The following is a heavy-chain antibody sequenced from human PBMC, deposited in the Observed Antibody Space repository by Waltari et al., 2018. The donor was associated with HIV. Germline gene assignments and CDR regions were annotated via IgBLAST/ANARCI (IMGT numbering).Heavy chain of an antibody. D-gene: IGHD2-8*02. Sequence: QVQLQESGPGLVKPSETLSLTCAVSGYSISSGYYWGWIRQPPGKGLEWIGSIYHSGSTYYNPSLKSRVTISVDTSKNQFSLKLSSVTAVDTAVYYCARVSGGRPHFDYWGQGTLVTVSS. CDR3: ARVSGGRPHFDY. CDR2: IYHSGST. CDR1: GYSISSGYY. V-gene: IGHV4-38-2*01. J-gene: IGHJ4*02.